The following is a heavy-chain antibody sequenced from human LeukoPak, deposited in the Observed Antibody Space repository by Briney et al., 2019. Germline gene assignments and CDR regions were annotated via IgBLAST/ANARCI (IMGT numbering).Heavy chain of an antibody. J-gene: IGHJ4*02. V-gene: IGHV3-21*01. CDR1: GFTFSSYS. CDR3: ARVYPPGTYYYDSSGYSNDY. Sequence: GGSLRLSCAASGFTFSSYSMNWVRQAPGKGLEWVSCISSSSSYIYYADSVKGRFTISRDNAKNSLYLQMNSLRAEDTAVYYCARVYPPGTYYYDSSGYSNDYWGQGTLVTVSS. D-gene: IGHD3-22*01. CDR2: ISSSSSYI.